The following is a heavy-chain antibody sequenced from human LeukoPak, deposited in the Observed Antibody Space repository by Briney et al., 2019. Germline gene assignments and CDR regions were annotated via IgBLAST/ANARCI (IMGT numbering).Heavy chain of an antibody. CDR1: GGSISSYY. CDR3: AREEAPVTTVTHFDY. CDR2: IYYSGST. Sequence: PSETLSLTCTVSGGSISSYYWSWIRQPPGKGLEWIGYIYYSGSTNYNPSLKSRVTISVDTSKNQFSLKLSSVTAADTAVYYCAREEAPVTTVTHFDYWGQGTLVTVSS. V-gene: IGHV4-59*12. D-gene: IGHD4-17*01. J-gene: IGHJ4*02.